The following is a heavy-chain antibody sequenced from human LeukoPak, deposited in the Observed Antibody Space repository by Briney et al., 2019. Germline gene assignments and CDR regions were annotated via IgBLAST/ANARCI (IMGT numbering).Heavy chain of an antibody. V-gene: IGHV1-2*02. D-gene: IGHD3-10*01. CDR3: ARDRGIDYYGSGSYYRHYYYYMDV. J-gene: IGHJ6*03. CDR2: INPNSGGT. CDR1: GYTFTGYY. Sequence: PRASVKVSCKASGYTFTGYYMHWVRQAPGQGLEWMGWINPNSGGTNYAQKFQGRVTMTRDTSISTAYMELSRLRSDDTAVYYCARDRGIDYYGSGSYYRHYYYYMDVWGKGTTVTISS.